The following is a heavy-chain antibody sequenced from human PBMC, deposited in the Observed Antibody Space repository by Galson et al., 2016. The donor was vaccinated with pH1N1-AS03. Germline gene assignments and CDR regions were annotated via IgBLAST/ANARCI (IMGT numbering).Heavy chain of an antibody. CDR2: INAGNGNT. CDR1: GYTFISYV. V-gene: IGHV1-3*01. Sequence: SVKVSCKASGYTFISYVMHWVRQAPGQRLEWMGWINAGNGNTTYSQSLQGRVTITRDTSASKAYMELSSLISEDTAVYYCARGRGSYGMDVWGQGTTVTVSS. CDR3: ARGRGSYGMDV. J-gene: IGHJ6*02. D-gene: IGHD1-26*01.